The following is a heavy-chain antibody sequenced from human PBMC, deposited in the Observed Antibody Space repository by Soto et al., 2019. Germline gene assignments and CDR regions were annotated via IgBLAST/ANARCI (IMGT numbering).Heavy chain of an antibody. CDR1: GFSLSTSGVG. Sequence: SGPTLVNPTQTLTLTCTFSGFSLSTSGVGVGWIRQPPGKALEWLALIYWNDDKRYSPSLKSRLTITKDTSKNQVVLTMTNMDPVDTATYYCAHRLAMTQSEALDYWGQGTLVTVSS. J-gene: IGHJ4*02. D-gene: IGHD2-2*01. V-gene: IGHV2-5*01. CDR3: AHRLAMTQSEALDY. CDR2: IYWNDDK.